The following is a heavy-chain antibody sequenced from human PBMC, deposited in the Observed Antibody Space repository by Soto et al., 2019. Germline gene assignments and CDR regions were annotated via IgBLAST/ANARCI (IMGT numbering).Heavy chain of an antibody. CDR3: ARAGSLLWFGELSPPPHL. J-gene: IGHJ5*02. D-gene: IGHD3-10*01. CDR1: GGSISSGDYY. CDR2: IYYSGST. Sequence: TSETLSLTCTVSGGSISSGDYYWSWIRQPPGKGLEWIGYIYYSGSTYYNPSLKSRVTISVDTSKNQFSLKLSSVTAADTAVYYCARAGSLLWFGELSPPPHLWGQGTLVTVSS. V-gene: IGHV4-30-4*01.